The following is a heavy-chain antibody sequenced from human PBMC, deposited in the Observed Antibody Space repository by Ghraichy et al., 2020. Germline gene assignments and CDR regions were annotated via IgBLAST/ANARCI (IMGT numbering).Heavy chain of an antibody. D-gene: IGHD5-12*01. V-gene: IGHV3-23*01. CDR2: ISGSGGST. CDR1: GFTFSSYA. CDR3: AKDIEWLSYYFDY. J-gene: IGHJ4*02. Sequence: LSLTCAASGFTFSSYAMSWVRQAPGKGLEWVSAISGSGGSTYYADSVKGRFTISRDNSKNTLYLQMNSLRAEDTAVYYCAKDIEWLSYYFDYWGQGTLVTVSS.